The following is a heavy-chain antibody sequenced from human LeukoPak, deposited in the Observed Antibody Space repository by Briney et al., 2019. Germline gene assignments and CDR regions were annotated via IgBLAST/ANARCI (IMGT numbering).Heavy chain of an antibody. CDR1: GDSLTNGFHY. D-gene: IGHD6-13*01. V-gene: IGHV4-39*01. Sequence: TSETLSLICDVSGDSLTNGFHYWDWVRQSPQRGLEWVGSVYYTGTTYFHPSLEGRVTISIDTSQNLFSLNLTSVTAADTAVFYCARHGYSSSTGDYFDYWGQGTLVTVSS. J-gene: IGHJ4*02. CDR3: ARHGYSSSTGDYFDY. CDR2: VYYTGTT.